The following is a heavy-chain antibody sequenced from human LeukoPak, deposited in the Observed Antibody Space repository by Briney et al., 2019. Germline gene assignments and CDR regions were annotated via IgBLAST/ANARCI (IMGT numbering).Heavy chain of an antibody. V-gene: IGHV4-39*07. J-gene: IGHJ4*02. CDR1: GGSISSSSYY. Sequence: SETLSLTCTVSGGSISSSSYYWGWIRQPPGKGLEWIGSIYYSGSTYYNPSLKRRVTISVDTSNNKFSLKLSSVTAADTAVYYCARDPSIAAAVDYWGQGTLVTASS. CDR3: ARDPSIAAAVDY. CDR2: IYYSGST. D-gene: IGHD6-13*01.